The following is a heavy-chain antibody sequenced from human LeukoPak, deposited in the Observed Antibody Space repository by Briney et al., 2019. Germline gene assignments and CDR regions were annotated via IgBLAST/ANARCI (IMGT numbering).Heavy chain of an antibody. D-gene: IGHD5-24*01. CDR1: GGTFSSYA. Sequence: GASVKVSCKASGGTFSSYAISWVRQAPGQGLEWMGGIIPIFGTANYAQKFQGRVTITTDESTSTAYMELSSLRSEDTAVYYCAFSPHGYNAQFDYWGQGTLVTVSS. CDR3: AFSPHGYNAQFDY. V-gene: IGHV1-69*05. J-gene: IGHJ4*02. CDR2: IIPIFGTA.